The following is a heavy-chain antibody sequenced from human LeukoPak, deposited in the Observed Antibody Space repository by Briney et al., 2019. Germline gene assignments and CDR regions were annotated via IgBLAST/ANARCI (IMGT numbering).Heavy chain of an antibody. Sequence: SETLSLTCAVSGGSISSSYWWTWVRQPPGKGLEWIGEIYHSGSTNYNPSLKSRLTISVDKSKNQFSLKLSSVTAADTAVYYCARASGWPQFRDYWGQGTPVTVSS. J-gene: IGHJ4*02. D-gene: IGHD5-24*01. CDR2: IYHSGST. V-gene: IGHV4-4*02. CDR1: GGSISSSYW. CDR3: ARASGWPQFRDY.